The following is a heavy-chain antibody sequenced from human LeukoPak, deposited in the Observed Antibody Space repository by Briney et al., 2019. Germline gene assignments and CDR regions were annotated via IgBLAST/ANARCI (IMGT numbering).Heavy chain of an antibody. V-gene: IGHV3-33*05. D-gene: IGHD2-2*01. CDR2: ISNDGSNK. CDR3: ARSGYCTSTSCLNGRGAFDI. J-gene: IGHJ3*02. Sequence: GRSLRLSCAASGFTFSSYGMHWVRQAPGKGLEWVAVISNDGSNKYYAESVKGRFTISRDNAKNSLYLQMNSLRAEDTAVYYCARSGYCTSTSCLNGRGAFDIWGQGTMVTVSS. CDR1: GFTFSSYG.